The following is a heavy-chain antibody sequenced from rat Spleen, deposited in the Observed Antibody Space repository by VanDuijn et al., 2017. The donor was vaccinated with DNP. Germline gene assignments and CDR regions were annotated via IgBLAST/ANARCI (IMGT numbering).Heavy chain of an antibody. V-gene: IGHV5-25*01. J-gene: IGHJ2*01. CDR3: AKDMWDNSGFYFDY. D-gene: IGHD4-3*01. CDR2: IRSAGGDT. Sequence: EVQLVESGGGLVQPGRSMKLSCAASGFTFSDSGIAWVLQVPTNGLEWVASIRSAGGDTYYRDSVKGRFTISRDNAKSTLYLQIESLRSEDTATYYCAKDMWDNSGFYFDYWGQGVMVTVSS. CDR1: GFTFSDSG.